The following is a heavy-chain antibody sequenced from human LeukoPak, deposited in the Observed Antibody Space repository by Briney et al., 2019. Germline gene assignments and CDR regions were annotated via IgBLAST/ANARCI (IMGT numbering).Heavy chain of an antibody. V-gene: IGHV1-8*03. CDR1: GYTFTSYD. J-gene: IGHJ5*02. CDR2: MNPNSGNT. D-gene: IGHD3-3*01. CDR3: ARGLGEYYDFWSGYYIGWFDP. Sequence: GASAKVSCKASGYTFTSYDINWVRQATGQGLERMGWMNPNSGNTGYAQKFQGRVTITRNTSISTAYMELSSLRSEDTAVYYCARGLGEYYDFWSGYYIGWFDPWGQGTLVTVSS.